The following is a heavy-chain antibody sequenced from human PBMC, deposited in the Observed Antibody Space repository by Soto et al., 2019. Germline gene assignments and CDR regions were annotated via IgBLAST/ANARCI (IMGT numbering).Heavy chain of an antibody. CDR2: IYHSGST. Sequence: SETLSLTCAVSGGSISSGGDSWSWIRQPPGKGLEWIGYIYHSGSTYYNPSLKSRVTISVDRSKNQFSLKLSSATAADTAVYYCARGYYYGSGRRPYYYYGLDVRGQGTTVTVSS. CDR3: ARGYYYGSGRRPYYYYGLDV. CDR1: GGSISSGGDS. V-gene: IGHV4-30-2*01. J-gene: IGHJ6*02. D-gene: IGHD3-10*01.